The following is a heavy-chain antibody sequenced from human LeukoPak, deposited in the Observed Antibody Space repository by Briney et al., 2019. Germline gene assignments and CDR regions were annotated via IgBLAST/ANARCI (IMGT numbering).Heavy chain of an antibody. Sequence: GGSLRLSCAASGFTFSNYAMSWLRQAPGKGLEWVSAVSGSGGSTYYADSVKGRFTISRDNSKNTLYLQMNSLTVEDTAVYSCAKDRSRRFGELEPNWFDPWGQGTLVTVSS. J-gene: IGHJ5*02. D-gene: IGHD3-10*01. CDR1: GFTFSNYA. V-gene: IGHV3-23*01. CDR2: VSGSGGST. CDR3: AKDRSRRFGELEPNWFDP.